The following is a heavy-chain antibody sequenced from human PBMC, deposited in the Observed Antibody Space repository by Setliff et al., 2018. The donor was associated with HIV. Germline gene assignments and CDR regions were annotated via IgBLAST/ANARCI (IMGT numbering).Heavy chain of an antibody. V-gene: IGHV1-3*01. CDR3: ARVDYYDSSGYWHFDY. J-gene: IGHJ4*02. CDR1: GYTFTTYA. Sequence: ASVKVSCKASGYTFTTYAMHWVRQAPGQRLEWMGWIDAGNGNTKYSQKFQGRVTITRDTSANTAYLELSSLRSEDTAVYYCARVDYYDSSGYWHFDYWGQGTLVTVSS. D-gene: IGHD3-22*01. CDR2: IDAGNGNT.